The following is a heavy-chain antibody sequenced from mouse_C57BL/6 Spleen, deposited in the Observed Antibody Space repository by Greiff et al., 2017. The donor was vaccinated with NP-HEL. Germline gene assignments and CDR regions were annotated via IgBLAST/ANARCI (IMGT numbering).Heavy chain of an antibody. CDR1: GCAFTNYL. CDR3: ARDGSNYEGAMDY. CDR2: INPGSGGT. D-gene: IGHD2-5*01. Sequence: QVQLQQSGAELVRPGTSVKVSCKASGCAFTNYLIEWVKQRPGQGLEWIGVINPGSGGTNYNEKFKGKATLTADKSSSTAYMQLSSLTSEDSAVYFCARDGSNYEGAMDYWGQGTSVTVSS. J-gene: IGHJ4*01. V-gene: IGHV1-54*01.